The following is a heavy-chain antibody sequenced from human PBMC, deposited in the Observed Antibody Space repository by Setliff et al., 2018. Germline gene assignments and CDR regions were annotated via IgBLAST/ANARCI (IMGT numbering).Heavy chain of an antibody. CDR3: ASHFLTVMKYYYYMDV. V-gene: IGHV1-69*13. J-gene: IGHJ6*03. Sequence: GASVKVSCKASGGTFSNFAISWVRQAPGQGFEWLGGIIPMFRTPEYAQKFQGRVTITADESTSTAYMELSGLTSEDTAVYYCASHFLTVMKYYYYMDVWGKGTTVTVSS. D-gene: IGHD5-18*01. CDR2: IIPMFRTP. CDR1: GGTFSNFA.